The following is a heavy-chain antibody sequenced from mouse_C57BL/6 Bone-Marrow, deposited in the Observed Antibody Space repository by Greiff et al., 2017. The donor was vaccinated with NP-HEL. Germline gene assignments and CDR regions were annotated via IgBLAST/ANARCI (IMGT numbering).Heavy chain of an antibody. Sequence: DVKLVESGGDLVKPGGSLKLSCAASGFTFGSYGMSWVRQTPDKRLEWVATISSGGSYTYYPDSVKGRFTISRDNAKNTLYLQMSSLKSEDTAMYYCARLYSNSFAYWGQGTLVTVSA. CDR3: ARLYSNSFAY. CDR2: ISSGGSYT. V-gene: IGHV5-6*02. J-gene: IGHJ3*01. D-gene: IGHD2-5*01. CDR1: GFTFGSYG.